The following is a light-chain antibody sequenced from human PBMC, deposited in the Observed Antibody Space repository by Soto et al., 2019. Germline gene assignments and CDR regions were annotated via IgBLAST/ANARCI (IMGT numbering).Light chain of an antibody. CDR3: SSYAGSNNYV. V-gene: IGLV2-8*01. CDR1: SSAVGGYNY. Sequence: QSVLTQPPSASGSPGQSVTISCTGTSSAVGGYNYVSWYQQHPGKAPKLMIYEVSKRPSGVPDRCSGSKSGNTASLTVSGLQAEDEADYYCSSYAGSNNYVFGTGTKVTVL. J-gene: IGLJ1*01. CDR2: EVS.